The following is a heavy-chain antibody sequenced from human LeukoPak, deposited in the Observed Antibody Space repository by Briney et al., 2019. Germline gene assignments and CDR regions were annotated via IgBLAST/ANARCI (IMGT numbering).Heavy chain of an antibody. CDR2: IYPGDSET. CDR3: AGQADYNVLTGYHKGHLDY. D-gene: IGHD3-9*01. V-gene: IGHV5-51*01. Sequence: GESLKISCKGSGYSFTSYWIGWVRQVPGKGLEWMGIIYPGDSETRYSPSFQGQVTISADKSITTPYLQWSSLQASDTAMYYCAGQADYNVLTGYHKGHLDYWGQGTLVTVSS. J-gene: IGHJ4*02. CDR1: GYSFTSYW.